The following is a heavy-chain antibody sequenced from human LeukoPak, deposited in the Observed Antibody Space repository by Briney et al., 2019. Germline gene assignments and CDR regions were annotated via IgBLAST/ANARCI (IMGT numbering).Heavy chain of an antibody. D-gene: IGHD3-10*01. CDR3: AQRMVRGVITY. CDR1: GFSLSTSGVG. Sequence: SGPTLVNPTQTLTLTCTFSGFSLSTSGVGVGWIRQPPGKALEWLALIYWDGDKRYSPSLKSRLTVNKDTSKNQVVLTMTNMDPVDTATYYCAQRMVRGVITYWGQGTLVTVSS. CDR2: IYWDGDK. V-gene: IGHV2-5*02. J-gene: IGHJ4*02.